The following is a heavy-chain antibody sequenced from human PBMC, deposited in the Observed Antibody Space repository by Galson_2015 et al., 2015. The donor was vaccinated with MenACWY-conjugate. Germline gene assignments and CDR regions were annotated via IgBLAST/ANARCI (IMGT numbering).Heavy chain of an antibody. CDR2: ITTDVTNT. D-gene: IGHD3-10*01. J-gene: IGHJ4*02. Sequence: SLRLSCAATGFTFSSYWIHWVRQAPGKGLVWGSRITTDVTNTAYADSVKCRFTLPRDNANNTVYLQMYSLRAEDTAVYYCARDYGSGTPLDYWGQGTLVTVSS. V-gene: IGHV3-74*01. CDR3: ARDYGSGTPLDY. CDR1: GFTFSSYW.